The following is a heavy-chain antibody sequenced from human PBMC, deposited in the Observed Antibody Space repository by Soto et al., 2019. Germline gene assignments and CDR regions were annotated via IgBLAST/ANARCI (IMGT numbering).Heavy chain of an antibody. J-gene: IGHJ6*02. Sequence: PGGSLRLSCAASGFTFCSYGMHGVRQDPGKGLEWVAVISYDGSNKYYADSVKGRFTISRDNSKNTLYLQMNSLRAEDTAVYYSAKGRGRGYDFWSGYYDGMDVWGQGTTVTVSS. CDR1: GFTFCSYG. CDR2: ISYDGSNK. V-gene: IGHV3-30*18. CDR3: AKGRGRGYDFWSGYYDGMDV. D-gene: IGHD3-3*01.